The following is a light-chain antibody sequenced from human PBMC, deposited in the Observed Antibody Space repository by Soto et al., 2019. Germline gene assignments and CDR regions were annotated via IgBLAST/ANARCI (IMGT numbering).Light chain of an antibody. Sequence: QSALTQPPSASGSPGQSVTISCTGTSSDVGGYNFVSWYQQHPGKVPKLIIYEVTKRPSGVPDRFSGSKSGNTASLTVSGLQAEDDADYYCSSYGGRNNRHVFGTGTKLTVL. CDR2: EVT. V-gene: IGLV2-8*01. CDR1: SSDVGGYNF. CDR3: SSYGGRNNRHV. J-gene: IGLJ1*01.